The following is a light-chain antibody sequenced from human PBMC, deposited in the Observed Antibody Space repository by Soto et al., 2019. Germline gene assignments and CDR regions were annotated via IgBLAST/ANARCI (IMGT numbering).Light chain of an antibody. CDR1: SSSIGAGYD. V-gene: IGLV1-40*01. Sequence: SVLTQPRSVSGAPGQRVTISCTGSSSSIGAGYDVHWYQQLPGTAPKLLIYGNNNRPSGVPDRFSGSKSGTSASLAITGLQAEDEALYYCQSYDTSLSAWVFGGGTKLTVL. J-gene: IGLJ3*02. CDR2: GNN. CDR3: QSYDTSLSAWV.